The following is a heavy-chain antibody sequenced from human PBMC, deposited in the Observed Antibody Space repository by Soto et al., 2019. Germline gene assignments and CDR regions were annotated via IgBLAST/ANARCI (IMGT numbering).Heavy chain of an antibody. CDR3: ASPPAMYYYYGMDV. Sequence: GESLKISCAASGFTFSSYAMSWVRQAPGKGLEWVSAISGSGGSTYYADSVKGRFTIPRDNSKNTLYLQMNSLRAEDTAVYYCASPPAMYYYYGMDVWGQGTTVTVSS. J-gene: IGHJ6*02. CDR2: ISGSGGST. V-gene: IGHV3-23*01. CDR1: GFTFSSYA. D-gene: IGHD5-18*01.